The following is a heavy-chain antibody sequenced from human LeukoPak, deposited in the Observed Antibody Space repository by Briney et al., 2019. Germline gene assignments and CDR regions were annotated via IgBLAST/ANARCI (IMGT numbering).Heavy chain of an antibody. V-gene: IGHV3-30*02. CDR3: AKDDPVLDY. J-gene: IGHJ4*02. CDR2: IPKDESNK. Sequence: GGSLRLSXAASGFTFSDYYMSWIRQAPGKGLEWVSYIPKDESNKYYADSVKGRFTISRDTSKNTLFLQMNSLRVEDTAVYYCAKDDPVLDYWGQGALVTVSS. CDR1: GFTFSDYY.